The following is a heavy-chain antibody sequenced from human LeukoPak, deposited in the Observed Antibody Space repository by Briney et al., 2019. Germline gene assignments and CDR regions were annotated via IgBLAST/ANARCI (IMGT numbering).Heavy chain of an antibody. J-gene: IGHJ4*02. CDR3: AKEGYYGSGSFPDY. V-gene: IGHV3-23*01. D-gene: IGHD3-10*01. Sequence: GGSLRLSCAASGFTFSSYAMSWVRQAPGKGLEWVSAISGSGGSTYYADSVKGRFTISRDNSENTVYLQMNSLRAEDTAVYYCAKEGYYGSGSFPDYWGQGTLVTVSS. CDR1: GFTFSSYA. CDR2: ISGSGGST.